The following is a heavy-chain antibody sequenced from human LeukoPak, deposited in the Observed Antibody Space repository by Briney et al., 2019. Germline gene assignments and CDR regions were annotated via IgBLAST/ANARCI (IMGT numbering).Heavy chain of an antibody. CDR3: ARAQAWLEQQWFDP. J-gene: IGHJ5*02. V-gene: IGHV4-59*01. D-gene: IGHD6-19*01. Sequence: KTSETLSLTCSVSGGSLRSNYWSWIRQPPGRGLQWVGNVYYTGLADYNPSLKDRVTISVDTSKNQFSLRLSSVTAADTAVYYCARAQAWLEQQWFDPWGQGIVVTVSS. CDR1: GGSLRSNY. CDR2: VYYTGLA.